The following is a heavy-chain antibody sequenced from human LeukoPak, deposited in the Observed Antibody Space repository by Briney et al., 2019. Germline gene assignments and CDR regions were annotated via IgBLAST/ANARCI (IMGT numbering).Heavy chain of an antibody. CDR3: ASGPPAVAGIDY. Sequence: GGSLRLSCAASGFTFSSYAMHWVRQAPGKGLEYVSAISSNGGSTYYANSVKGRFTISRDNSKNTLYLKMGSLRAEDMAVYYCASGPPAVAGIDYWGQGTLVTVSS. V-gene: IGHV3-64*01. D-gene: IGHD6-19*01. J-gene: IGHJ4*02. CDR1: GFTFSSYA. CDR2: ISSNGGST.